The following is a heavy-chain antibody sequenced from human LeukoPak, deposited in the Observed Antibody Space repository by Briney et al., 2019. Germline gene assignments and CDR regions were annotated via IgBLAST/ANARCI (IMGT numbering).Heavy chain of an antibody. CDR3: AKDQGSSGGDYFDY. V-gene: IGHV3-23*01. D-gene: IGHD6-19*01. CDR1: GFTFSSYA. J-gene: IGHJ4*02. Sequence: GGPLRLSCAASGFTFSSYAMSWVRLAPWKGLEWVSAISGSGGSIYYADSVKGRFTISRDNSKNTLYLQMNSLRTEDTAVYYCAKDQGSSGGDYFDYWGQGTLVTVSS. CDR2: ISGSGGSI.